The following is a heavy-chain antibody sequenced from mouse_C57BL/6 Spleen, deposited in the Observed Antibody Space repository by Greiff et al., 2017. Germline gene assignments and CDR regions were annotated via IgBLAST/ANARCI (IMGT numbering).Heavy chain of an antibody. D-gene: IGHD4-1*01. CDR3: AMNWDWFAY. CDR2: IHPNSGST. V-gene: IGHV1-64*01. J-gene: IGHJ3*01. Sequence: QVQLQQPGAELVKPGASVKLSCKASGYTFTSYWMHWVKQGPGQGLEWIGMIHPNSGSTNYNEKFKSKATLTVDKSSSTAYMQLSSLTSEESAVYYCAMNWDWFAYWGQGTLVTVSA. CDR1: GYTFTSYW.